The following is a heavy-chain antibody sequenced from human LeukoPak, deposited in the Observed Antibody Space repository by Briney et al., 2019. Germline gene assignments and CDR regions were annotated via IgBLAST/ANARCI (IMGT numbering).Heavy chain of an antibody. CDR2: IYYSGST. Sequence: SETLSLTCTVSGGSISSYYWSWIRQPPGKGLEWIGYIYYSGSTNYNPSLKSRVTISVDTSKNQFSLKLSSVTAADTAVYYCARGPSARYFDWLSPYYFDYWGQGTLVTVSS. V-gene: IGHV4-59*01. CDR3: ARGPSARYFDWLSPYYFDY. D-gene: IGHD3-9*01. CDR1: GGSISSYY. J-gene: IGHJ4*02.